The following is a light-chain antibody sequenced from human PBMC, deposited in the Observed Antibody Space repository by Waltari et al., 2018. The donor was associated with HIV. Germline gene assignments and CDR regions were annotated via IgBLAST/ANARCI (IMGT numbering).Light chain of an antibody. CDR3: QQGNSFPRT. Sequence: DVQRTQSPSFVSASVGDRVIITCRASQSIRSWLAWYQQKPGKSPKLLIYAASTLQSGVPSRFSGSGSGTDFTLTISSLQPEDFATYYCQQGNSFPRTFGQGTKVEIK. CDR2: AAS. CDR1: QSIRSW. J-gene: IGKJ1*01. V-gene: IGKV1-12*01.